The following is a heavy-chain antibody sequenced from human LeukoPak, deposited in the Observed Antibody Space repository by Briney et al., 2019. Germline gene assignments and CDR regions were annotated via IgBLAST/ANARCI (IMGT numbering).Heavy chain of an antibody. V-gene: IGHV3-48*01. CDR2: TTATSTTT. CDR3: ARIHPPGYYFYSMDV. CDR1: GFTFSNYN. J-gene: IGHJ6*03. Sequence: GGSLRLSCAASGFTFSNYNIQWVRQAPGKGLEWVSFTTATSTTTFYADPVKGRFTISRDNAKSSLYLQMDSLRAEDTAVYYCARIHPPGYYFYSMDVWGRGATVTVSS. D-gene: IGHD1-1*01.